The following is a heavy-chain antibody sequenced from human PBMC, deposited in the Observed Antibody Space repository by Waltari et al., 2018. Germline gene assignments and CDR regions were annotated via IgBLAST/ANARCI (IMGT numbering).Heavy chain of an antibody. V-gene: IGHV1-69*05. CDR1: GGTFSSYA. CDR3: AGGGLVVVIAAGGWFDP. Sequence: QVQLVQSGAEVKKPGSSVKVSCKASGGTFSSYAISWVRQAPGQGLEWMGGIIPSGGSTSYAQKFQGRVTMTRDTSTSTVYMELRSLRSEDTAVYYCAGGGLVVVIAAGGWFDPWGQGTLVTVSS. J-gene: IGHJ5*02. CDR2: IIPSGGST. D-gene: IGHD2-21*01.